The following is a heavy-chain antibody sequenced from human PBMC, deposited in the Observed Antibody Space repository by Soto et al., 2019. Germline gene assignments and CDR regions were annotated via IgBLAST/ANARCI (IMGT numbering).Heavy chain of an antibody. D-gene: IGHD1-7*01. CDR2: FDPEDGET. Sequence: GASVKVSCKVSGYTLTELSMHWVRQAPGKGLKWMGGFDPEDGETIYAQKFQGRVTMTEDTSTDTAYMELSSLRSEDTAVYYCATLGGEELELPDPYYYMDVWGKATTVTV. V-gene: IGHV1-24*01. CDR1: GYTLTELS. J-gene: IGHJ6*03. CDR3: ATLGGEELELPDPYYYMDV.